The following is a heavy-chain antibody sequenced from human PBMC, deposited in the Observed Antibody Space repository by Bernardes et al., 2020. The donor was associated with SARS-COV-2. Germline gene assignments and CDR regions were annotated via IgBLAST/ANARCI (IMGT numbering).Heavy chain of an antibody. CDR3: VRGSPPGISGGPWTSEY. V-gene: IGHV3-74*01. J-gene: IGHJ4*02. CDR2: MNMDGSTK. D-gene: IGHD3-3*02. Sequence: GGSLRLSRAASGFAFSGHWMHWVRQDAGKGLVWLSRMNMDGSTKDYAASVKGRFTISRDNAKNTLYLQMNNLRLDDRAVYYCVRGSPPGISGGPWTSEYWGQGTLVTVSS. CDR1: GFAFSGHW.